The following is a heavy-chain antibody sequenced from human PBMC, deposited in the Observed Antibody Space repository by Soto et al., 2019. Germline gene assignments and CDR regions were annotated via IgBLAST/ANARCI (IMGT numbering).Heavy chain of an antibody. CDR2: FYSGRTT. CDR3: ARVQYRSSIASFAM. V-gene: IGHV3-66*01. CDR1: GFTVNSYQ. Sequence: PGGSLRLSCAASGFTVNSYQMSWVRQAPGKGLELVSVFYSGRTTYYADAVKGRFAISRDVSKNTLFLRMNNPRAEDTAFYYCARVQYRSSIASFAMWGQGTMVTVPS. D-gene: IGHD6-13*01. J-gene: IGHJ3*02.